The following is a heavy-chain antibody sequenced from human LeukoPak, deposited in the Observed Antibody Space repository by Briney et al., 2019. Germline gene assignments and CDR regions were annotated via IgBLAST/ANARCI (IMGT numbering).Heavy chain of an antibody. Sequence: ASVKVSCKASGYTFTGYLIHWVRQAPGQGLEWMGGIIPNSGGTRYAQKFQDRVTMTRDTSITTAYMELSSLRSDDTAVYYCARVRSGSYFPHWGQGTLVTVSS. CDR2: IIPNSGGT. V-gene: IGHV1-2*02. CDR1: GYTFTGYL. CDR3: ARVRSGSYFPH. D-gene: IGHD1-26*01. J-gene: IGHJ1*01.